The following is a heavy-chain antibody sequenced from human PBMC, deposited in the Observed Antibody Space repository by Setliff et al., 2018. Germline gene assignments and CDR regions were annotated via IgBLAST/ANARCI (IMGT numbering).Heavy chain of an antibody. V-gene: IGHV4-4*07. CDR3: ARDTGRYYFDY. D-gene: IGHD1-20*01. CDR1: GGSISIYF. CDR2: ISTSGST. J-gene: IGHJ4*02. Sequence: KASETLSLTCSVSGGSISIYFWNWIRQPAGKGLEWIGRISTSGSTTYNPSLKSRVTMSVDTSKNHFSLKLSSVTAADTAVYYCARDTGRYYFDYWGQGTLVTVSS.